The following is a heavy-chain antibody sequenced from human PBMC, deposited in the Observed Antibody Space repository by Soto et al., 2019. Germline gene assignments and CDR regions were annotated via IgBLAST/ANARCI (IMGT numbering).Heavy chain of an antibody. J-gene: IGHJ6*02. CDR2: INPNSGGT. Sequence: ASVKVSCKASGYTFTGYYMHWVRQAPGQGLEWMGWINPNSGGTNYAQKFQGRVTMTGDTSISTAYMELSRLRSDDTAVYYCARDRGYCSSTSCYRTYYYYYGMDIWGQGTTVTVSS. D-gene: IGHD2-2*01. CDR1: GYTFTGYY. CDR3: ARDRGYCSSTSCYRTYYYYYGMDI. V-gene: IGHV1-2*02.